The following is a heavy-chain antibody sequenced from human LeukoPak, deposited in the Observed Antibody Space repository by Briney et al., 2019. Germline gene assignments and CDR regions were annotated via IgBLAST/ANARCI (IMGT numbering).Heavy chain of an antibody. J-gene: IGHJ6*02. D-gene: IGHD3-10*01. V-gene: IGHV1-18*01. CDR2: ISAYNGNT. CDR1: GYTFTSYG. Sequence: ASVNVSCKASGYTFTSYGISWVRQAPGQGREWMGWISAYNGNTNYAQKLQGRVTMTTDTSTSTAYMELRSLRSDDTAVYYCAREILLWFGELLGRYGMDVWGQGTTVTVSS. CDR3: AREILLWFGELLGRYGMDV.